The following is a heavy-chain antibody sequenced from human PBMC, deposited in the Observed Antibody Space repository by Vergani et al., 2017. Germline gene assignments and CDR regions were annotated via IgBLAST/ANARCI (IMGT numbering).Heavy chain of an antibody. CDR2: IYTSGST. CDR3: ARHQSLWSGYYTDYYGMDV. CDR1: GGSISSYY. Sequence: QVQLQESGPGLVKPSETLSLTCTVSGGSISSYYWSWTRQPPGKGLEWIGYIYTSGSTNYNPSLKSRVTISVDTSKNQFSLKLSSVTAADTAVYYCARHQSLWSGYYTDYYGMDVWGQGTTVTVSS. V-gene: IGHV4-4*09. D-gene: IGHD3-3*01. J-gene: IGHJ6*02.